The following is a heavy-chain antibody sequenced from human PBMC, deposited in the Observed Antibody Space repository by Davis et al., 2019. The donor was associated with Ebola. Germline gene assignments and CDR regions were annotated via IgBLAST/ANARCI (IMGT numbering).Heavy chain of an antibody. D-gene: IGHD4-23*01. V-gene: IGHV3-11*01. CDR3: ARDRATVVTGY. CDR2: ISSSGNTI. J-gene: IGHJ4*02. Sequence: GGSLRLSCAASGLTFSDYYMSWIRQAPGKGLEWVSYISSSGNTIYYADSVKGRFTISRDNAKNSLYLQMNSLRAEDTAVYYCARDRATVVTGYWGQGTLVTVSS. CDR1: GLTFSDYY.